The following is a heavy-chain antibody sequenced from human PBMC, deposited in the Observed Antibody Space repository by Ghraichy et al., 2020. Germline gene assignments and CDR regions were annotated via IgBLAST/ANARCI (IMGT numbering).Heavy chain of an antibody. D-gene: IGHD1-1*01. J-gene: IGHJ5*02. V-gene: IGHV4-61*02. CDR2: IYTSGST. CDR3: ARAVGYVNWFDP. CDR1: GGSISSGSYY. Sequence: SETLSLTCTVSGGSISSGSYYWSWIRQPAGKGLEWIGRIYTSGSTNYNPSLKSRVTMSVDTSKNQFSLKLSSVTAADTAVYYCARAVGYVNWFDPWGQGTLVTVSS.